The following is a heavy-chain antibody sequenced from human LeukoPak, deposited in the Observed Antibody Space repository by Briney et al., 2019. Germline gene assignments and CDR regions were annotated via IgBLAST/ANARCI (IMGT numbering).Heavy chain of an antibody. D-gene: IGHD3-10*01. CDR1: GFTLSCYS. CDR3: ARVPRGAFDI. V-gene: IGHV3-48*02. J-gene: IGHJ3*02. Sequence: GGPLTLFCAASGFTLSCYSMNGLRQAPGKGLEWVSHISTSSGTIYYADSVKGRFTISRDNAKNSLYLQMNSLRDEDTAVYYCARVPRGAFDIWGEGTMVTVSS. CDR2: ISTSSGTI.